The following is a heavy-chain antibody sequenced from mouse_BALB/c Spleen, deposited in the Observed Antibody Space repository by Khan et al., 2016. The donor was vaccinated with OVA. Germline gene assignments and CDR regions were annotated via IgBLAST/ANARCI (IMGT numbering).Heavy chain of an antibody. CDR3: ARTARIKY. Sequence: EVQLQESGPGLVKPSQSLSLTCTVTGYSITSGYGWNWIRQFPGNKLEWMGYISYSGSTNYNPSLKSRISITRDTSKNQCFLQLNSGTTEDTATYYCARTARIKYWGQGTTLTVSS. CDR1: GYSITSGYG. J-gene: IGHJ2*01. D-gene: IGHD1-2*01. CDR2: ISYSGST. V-gene: IGHV3-2*02.